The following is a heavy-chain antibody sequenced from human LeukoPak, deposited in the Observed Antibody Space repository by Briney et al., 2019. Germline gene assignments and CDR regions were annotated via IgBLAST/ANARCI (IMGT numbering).Heavy chain of an antibody. CDR3: AAYLEWLLFSFDY. D-gene: IGHD3-3*01. CDR1: GDSISTYY. J-gene: IGHJ4*02. CDR2: IYYSGST. Sequence: SETLSLTCTVSGDSISTYYWSWIRQPPGKGLEWIGYIYYSGSTNYNPSLKSRVTISVDTSKNQFSLKLSSVTAADTAVYYCAAYLEWLLFSFDYWGQGTLVTVSS. V-gene: IGHV4-59*12.